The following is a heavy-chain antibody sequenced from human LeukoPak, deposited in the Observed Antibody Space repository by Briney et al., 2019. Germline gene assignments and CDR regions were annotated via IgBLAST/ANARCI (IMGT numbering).Heavy chain of an antibody. J-gene: IGHJ4*02. CDR1: GFTFSSYE. CDR3: ARNRPYFDY. V-gene: IGHV3-48*03. CDR2: ISNSGSTI. Sequence: PGGSLRLSCAASGFTFSSYEMNWVRQAPGKGPEWVSYISNSGSTIYYADSVKGRFTISRDNAKNSLYLQMNSLRAEDTAVYFCARNRPYFDYWGQGTLVTVSS.